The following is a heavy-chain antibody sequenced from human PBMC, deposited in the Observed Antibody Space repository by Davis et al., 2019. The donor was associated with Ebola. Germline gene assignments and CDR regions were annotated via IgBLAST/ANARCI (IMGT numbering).Heavy chain of an antibody. CDR3: AKNKMTSSGSYGADV. J-gene: IGHJ6*02. CDR2: ISGSGGST. Sequence: GESLKISCAASGFTFSSYAMSWVRQAPGKGLEWVSAISGSGGSTYYADSVKGRFTISRDNSKNTLYLQMNSLRAEDTAVYYCAKNKMTSSGSYGADVWGQGTTVTVSS. CDR1: GFTFSSYA. V-gene: IGHV3-23*01. D-gene: IGHD4/OR15-4a*01.